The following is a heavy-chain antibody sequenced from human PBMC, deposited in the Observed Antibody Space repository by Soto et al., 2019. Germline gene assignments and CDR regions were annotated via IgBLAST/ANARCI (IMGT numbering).Heavy chain of an antibody. J-gene: IGHJ4*02. D-gene: IGHD3-16*02. CDR3: AFRSTIGPFDY. Sequence: EVQLVESGGGLVKPGGSLRLSCVASGFTFSAHNMNWVRQAPGKGLEWVSSISKDSVYIYYADSVKGRFTISRDNAKDSLFLQMDSLTADDTAMYYCAFRSTIGPFDYWGQGILVTVSS. CDR1: GFTFSAHN. CDR2: ISKDSVYI. V-gene: IGHV3-21*02.